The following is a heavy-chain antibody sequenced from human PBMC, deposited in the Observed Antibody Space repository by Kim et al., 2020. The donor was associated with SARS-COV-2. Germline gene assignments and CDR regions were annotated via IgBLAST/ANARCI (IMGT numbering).Heavy chain of an antibody. J-gene: IGHJ6*02. CDR2: MNPNNGNT. D-gene: IGHD4-17*01. CDR1: GYTFTSYD. V-gene: IGHV1-8*01. CDR3: ARYSGDYGGYYYGMDV. Sequence: ASVKVSCKASGYTFTSYDINWVRQATGQGLEWMGWMNPNNGNTGYAQKFQGRVTMTRNTSISTAYMELSSLRSEDTAVYYCARYSGDYGGYYYGMDVWGQGTTVTVSS.